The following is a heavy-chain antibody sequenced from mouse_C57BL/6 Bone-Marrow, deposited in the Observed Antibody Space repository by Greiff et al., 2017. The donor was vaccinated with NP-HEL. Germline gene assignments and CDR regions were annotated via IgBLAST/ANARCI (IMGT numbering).Heavy chain of an antibody. V-gene: IGHV1-85*01. Sequence: VQLQQSGPELVKPGASVKLSCKASGYTFTSYDINWVKQRPGQGLEWIGWIYPRDGSTKYNEKFKGKATLTVDTSSRTAYMELHSLTSEDSAVYFCARSGDLLWFYYFDYWGQGTTLTVSS. CDR3: ARSGDLLWFYYFDY. CDR1: GYTFTSYD. J-gene: IGHJ2*01. D-gene: IGHD2-2*01. CDR2: IYPRDGST.